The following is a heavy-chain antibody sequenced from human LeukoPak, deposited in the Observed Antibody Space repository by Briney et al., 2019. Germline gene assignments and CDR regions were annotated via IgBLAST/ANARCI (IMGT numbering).Heavy chain of an antibody. D-gene: IGHD1-26*01. V-gene: IGHV1-24*01. Sequence: ASVKVSCKVSGYTLTELSMHWVRQAPGKGLEWMGGFDPEDGETIYAQKFQGRVTMTEDTSTDTAYMELSSLRSEDTAVYYCAPVRSKKGATGGNYFDYWGQGTLVTVSS. CDR3: APVRSKKGATGGNYFDY. J-gene: IGHJ4*02. CDR2: FDPEDGET. CDR1: GYTLTELS.